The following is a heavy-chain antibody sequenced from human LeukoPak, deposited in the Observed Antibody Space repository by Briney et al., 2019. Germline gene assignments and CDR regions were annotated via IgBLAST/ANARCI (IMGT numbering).Heavy chain of an antibody. CDR3: ARDVGGAEYYDFWSGYHDAFDI. D-gene: IGHD3-3*01. Sequence: GGSLRLSCAASGFTFSSYSMNWVRQAPGKGLEWVSYISSSSSTIYHADSVKGRFTISRDNAKNSLYLQMNSLRAEDTAVYYCARDVGGAEYYDFWSGYHDAFDIWGQGTMVTVSS. V-gene: IGHV3-48*04. CDR1: GFTFSSYS. CDR2: ISSSSSTI. J-gene: IGHJ3*02.